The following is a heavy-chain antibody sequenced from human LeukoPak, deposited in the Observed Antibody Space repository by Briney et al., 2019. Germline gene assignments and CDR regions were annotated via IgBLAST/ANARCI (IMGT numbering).Heavy chain of an antibody. CDR2: ISGSGGST. CDR1: EFTFSSYA. CDR3: AKVSSMIVVVRGPLDY. V-gene: IGHV3-23*01. D-gene: IGHD3-22*01. J-gene: IGHJ4*02. Sequence: PGGSLRLSCAASEFTFSSYAMSWVRQAPGKGLEWVSSISGSGGSTCYADSVKGRFTISRDNSKTTLYLQMNSLRAEDTAVYYCAKVSSMIVVVRGPLDYWGQGTLVTVSS.